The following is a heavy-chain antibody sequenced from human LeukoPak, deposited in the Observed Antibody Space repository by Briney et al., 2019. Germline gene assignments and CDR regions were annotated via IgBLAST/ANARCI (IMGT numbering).Heavy chain of an antibody. CDR3: ARLGYCSNGVCYDAFDM. D-gene: IGHD2-8*01. Sequence: GASVKVSCKASGYTFTSYGISWVRQAPGQGLEWMGWISAYNGNTNYAQKLQGRVTMTTDTSTSTAYMELRSLRADDTAVYYCARLGYCSNGVCYDAFDMWGRGKVVSVSS. CDR2: ISAYNGNT. V-gene: IGHV1-18*01. J-gene: IGHJ3*02. CDR1: GYTFTSYG.